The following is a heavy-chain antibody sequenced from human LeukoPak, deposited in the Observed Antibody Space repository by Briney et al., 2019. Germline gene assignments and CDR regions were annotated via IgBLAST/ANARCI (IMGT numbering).Heavy chain of an antibody. CDR2: IDDSGTT. D-gene: IGHD5-12*01. J-gene: IGHJ4*02. Sequence: PSGTLSLTCAVFGGSPIGYPWSWVPQPPGKGRGWIGEIDDSGTTNYRPSLKSRVTISVDTSKNQLSLKVTSVTAADTAVYYCARYSGYDSPSPDYWGQGTLVTVSS. CDR3: ARYSGYDSPSPDY. V-gene: IGHV4-34*01. CDR1: GGSPIGYP.